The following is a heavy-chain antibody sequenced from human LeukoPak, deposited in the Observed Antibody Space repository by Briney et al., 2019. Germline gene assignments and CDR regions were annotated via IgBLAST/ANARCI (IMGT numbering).Heavy chain of an antibody. CDR3: ARGPVNGGKSHFQH. D-gene: IGHD4-23*01. CDR2: INHSGST. J-gene: IGHJ1*01. CDR1: GGSFSGYY. V-gene: IGHV4-34*01. Sequence: SETLSLTCAVYGGSFSGYYWSWIRQPPGKGLEWIGEINHSGSTNYNPSLKSRVTISVDTSKNQFSLKLSSVTAADTAVYYCARGPVNGGKSHFQHWGHGTLVTVSS.